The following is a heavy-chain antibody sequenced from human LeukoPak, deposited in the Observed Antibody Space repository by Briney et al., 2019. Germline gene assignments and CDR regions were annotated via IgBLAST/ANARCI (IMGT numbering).Heavy chain of an antibody. V-gene: IGHV5-51*01. CDR3: ARHDGYYYESSGYFV. CDR2: IYPGDSDT. J-gene: IGHJ4*02. Sequence: GESLKISCKGSGYRFTSYWIGWVRQMPGKGLEWMGIIYPGDSDTRYSPSFQGQVTISVDRSISTAYLQWSSLKASDTAIYYCARHDGYYYESSGYFVWGQGTLVTVAS. D-gene: IGHD3-22*01. CDR1: GYRFTSYW.